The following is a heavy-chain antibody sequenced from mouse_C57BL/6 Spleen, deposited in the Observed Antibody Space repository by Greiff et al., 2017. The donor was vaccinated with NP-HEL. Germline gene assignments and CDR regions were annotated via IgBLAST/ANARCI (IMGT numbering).Heavy chain of an antibody. Sequence: VQLQQSGPELVKPGASVKISCKASGYAFSSSWMNWVKQRPGKGLEWIGRIYPGDGDTNYNGKFKGQATLTADKASSTAYMQLSSLTSEDSAVYFCARDDYYGSSPYYYAMDDWGQGTSVTVSS. CDR2: IYPGDGDT. CDR3: ARDDYYGSSPYYYAMDD. V-gene: IGHV1-82*01. CDR1: GYAFSSSW. D-gene: IGHD1-1*01. J-gene: IGHJ4*01.